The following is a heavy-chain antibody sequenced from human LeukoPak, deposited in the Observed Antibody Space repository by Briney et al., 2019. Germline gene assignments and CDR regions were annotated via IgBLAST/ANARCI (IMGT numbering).Heavy chain of an antibody. CDR3: ARGRGIAAAATQKYYYYYGMDV. D-gene: IGHD6-13*01. J-gene: IGHJ6*02. V-gene: IGHV4-34*01. CDR2: INHSGST. CDR1: GGSFSGYY. Sequence: SETLSLTCAVYGGSFSGYYWSWIRQPPGKGLEWIGEINHSGSTNYNPSLKSRVTISVDTSKNLFSLKLSSVTAADTAVYYCARGRGIAAAATQKYYYYYGMDVWGQGTTVTVSS.